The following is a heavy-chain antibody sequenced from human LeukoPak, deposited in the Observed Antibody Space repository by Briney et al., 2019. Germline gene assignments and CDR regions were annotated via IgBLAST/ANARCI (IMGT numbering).Heavy chain of an antibody. Sequence: GGSLRLSCSASGFTFSSYSIHWVSQAPRKGLEYVSAISDNGGSTYYADSVNGRFTISRDNSKNTLYLQMSSLRAEATAVYYCVKYSSGWYDYWGQGTLVTVSS. CDR3: VKYSSGWYDY. CDR2: ISDNGGST. CDR1: GFTFSSYS. D-gene: IGHD6-19*01. J-gene: IGHJ4*02. V-gene: IGHV3-64D*06.